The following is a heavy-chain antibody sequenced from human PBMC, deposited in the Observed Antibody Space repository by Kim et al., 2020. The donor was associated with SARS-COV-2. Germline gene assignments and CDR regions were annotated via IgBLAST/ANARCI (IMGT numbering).Heavy chain of an antibody. CDR2: ISSSGSTI. J-gene: IGHJ6*02. Sequence: GGSLRLACAASGFTFSDYYMSWIRQAPGKGLELVSYISSSGSTIYYADSVKGRFTISRDNAKNSLYLQMNSLRAEDTAVYYCARDLYPIAVAGTNYYYYYGMDVWGQGTTVTVSS. CDR1: GFTFSDYY. D-gene: IGHD6-19*01. CDR3: ARDLYPIAVAGTNYYYYYGMDV. V-gene: IGHV3-11*04.